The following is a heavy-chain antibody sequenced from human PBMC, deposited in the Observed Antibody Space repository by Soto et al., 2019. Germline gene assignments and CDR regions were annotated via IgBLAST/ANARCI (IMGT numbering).Heavy chain of an antibody. CDR2: FDPEDGET. CDR3: ATDLRGTTPGHY. V-gene: IGHV1-24*01. Sequence: ASVKVSCKVSGYTLTELSMHWVRQAPGKGLEWMGGFDPEDGETIYAQKFQGRVTMTEDTSTDTAYMELSSLRSEDTAVYYCATDLRGTTPGHYWGQGTLVTVSS. CDR1: GYTLTELS. D-gene: IGHD1-7*01. J-gene: IGHJ4*02.